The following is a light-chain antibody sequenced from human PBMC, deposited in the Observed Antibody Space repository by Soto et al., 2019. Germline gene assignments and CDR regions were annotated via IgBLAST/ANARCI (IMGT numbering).Light chain of an antibody. J-gene: IGKJ1*01. V-gene: IGKV1-5*03. CDR2: KAS. Sequence: IQMTQSPSTLSASVGDRVAVTCRASQSISTYLAWYQQKPGKAPKLLIYKASNLESGVPARFSGSGSGAEFTLTISSLEPEDFATYYCQQCSNYSRTFGQGTKVDIK. CDR1: QSISTY. CDR3: QQCSNYSRT.